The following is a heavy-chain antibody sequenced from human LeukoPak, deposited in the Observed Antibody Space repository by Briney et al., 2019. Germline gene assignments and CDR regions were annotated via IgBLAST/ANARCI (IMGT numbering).Heavy chain of an antibody. J-gene: IGHJ4*02. CDR1: GYSFTSYW. D-gene: IGHD2-21*01. Sequence: GESLKISCKGSGYSFTSYWIGWVRQMPGKGLAWMGIIYPGDSDTRYSPSFQGQVTISADKSISTAYLQWSSLKASDTAMYYCARLAYCGGDCYSGSFDYWGQGTLVTVSS. CDR2: IYPGDSDT. CDR3: ARLAYCGGDCYSGSFDY. V-gene: IGHV5-51*01.